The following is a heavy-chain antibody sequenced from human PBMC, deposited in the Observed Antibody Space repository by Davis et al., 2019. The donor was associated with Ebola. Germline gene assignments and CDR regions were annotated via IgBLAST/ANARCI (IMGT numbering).Heavy chain of an antibody. CDR2: IRSKANSYAT. D-gene: IGHD1-26*01. CDR1: GFTFSGSA. V-gene: IGHV3-73*01. J-gene: IGHJ4*02. Sequence: LKISCAASGFTFSGSAMHWVRQASGKGLEWVGRIRSKANSYATAYAASVKGRFTISRDDSKNTAYLQMNSLKTEDTAVYYCTSTTPDYWGQGTLVTVSS. CDR3: TSTTPDY.